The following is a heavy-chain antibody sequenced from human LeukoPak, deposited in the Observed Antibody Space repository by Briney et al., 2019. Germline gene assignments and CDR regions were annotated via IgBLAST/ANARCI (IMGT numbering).Heavy chain of an antibody. Sequence: GGSLRLSCAASGFTFSGYSMNWVRQAPGKGLEWISYISGSGSVSYYEDSVKGRFTISRDNAENSLYLQMNSLRDEDTALYYCARDGGFGFLAAFDIWGQGTMVTVSS. CDR2: ISGSGSVS. CDR1: GFTFSGYS. V-gene: IGHV3-48*02. J-gene: IGHJ3*02. CDR3: ARDGGFGFLAAFDI. D-gene: IGHD3-10*01.